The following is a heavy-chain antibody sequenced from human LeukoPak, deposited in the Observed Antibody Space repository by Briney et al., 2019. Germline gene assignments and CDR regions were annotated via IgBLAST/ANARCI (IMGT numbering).Heavy chain of an antibody. Sequence: GGSLRLSCAASGFTFSSYGMHWVRQAPGKGLEWVAVISYDGSNKYYVDSVKGRFTISRDDSKNTLYLQMNSLRAEDTAVYYCAKSTNDYGDYHIDYWGQGTLVTVSS. CDR3: AKSTNDYGDYHIDY. D-gene: IGHD4-17*01. V-gene: IGHV3-30*18. J-gene: IGHJ4*02. CDR2: ISYDGSNK. CDR1: GFTFSSYG.